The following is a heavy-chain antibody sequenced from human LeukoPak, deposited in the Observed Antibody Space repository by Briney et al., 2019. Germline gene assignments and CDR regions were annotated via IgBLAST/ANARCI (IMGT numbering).Heavy chain of an antibody. CDR3: ARGLDY. J-gene: IGHJ4*02. Sequence: GGSLRLSCAASGFTFDDYAMNWVRQAPGKGLEWVSGINWNGGSTYYRDSVKGRFTISRDNAKNSLYLQMNSLRAEDTAVYYCARGLDYWGQGTLVTVSS. V-gene: IGHV3-20*04. CDR2: INWNGGST. CDR1: GFTFDDYA.